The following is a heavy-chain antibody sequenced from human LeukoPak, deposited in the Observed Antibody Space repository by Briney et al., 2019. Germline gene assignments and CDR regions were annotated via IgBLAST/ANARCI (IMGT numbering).Heavy chain of an antibody. CDR3: ARDLSSSGYYVLYY. D-gene: IGHD3-22*01. CDR2: IERDGDQK. J-gene: IGHJ4*02. V-gene: IGHV3-7*01. CDR1: GFTFRDYW. Sequence: GGSLRLSCVASGFTFRDYWMSWVRQAPGLGLEWVANIERDGDQKNYVDSVKGRFTISRDNARNSLYLQMNSLRDEDTAVYYCARDLSSSGYYVLYYWGQGTLVTVSS.